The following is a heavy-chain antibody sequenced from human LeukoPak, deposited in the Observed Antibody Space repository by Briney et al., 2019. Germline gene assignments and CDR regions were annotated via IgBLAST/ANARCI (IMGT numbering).Heavy chain of an antibody. CDR3: AKGIGSGSYVIDY. V-gene: IGHV3-30*04. CDR2: ISYDGSNK. CDR1: GFIFSSYA. D-gene: IGHD3-10*01. J-gene: IGHJ4*02. Sequence: GGSLRLSCAASGFIFSSYAMHWVRQAPGKGLEWVAVISYDGSNKYYADSVKGRFTISRDNSRNTLYLQMNSLRAEDTALYYCAKGIGSGSYVIDYWGQGTLVTVSS.